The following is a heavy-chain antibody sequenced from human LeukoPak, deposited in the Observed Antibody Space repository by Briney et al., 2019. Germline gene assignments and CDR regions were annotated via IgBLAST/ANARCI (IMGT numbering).Heavy chain of an antibody. CDR1: GYTFTRYD. D-gene: IGHD5-18*01. Sequence: ASVKVSCKASGYTFTRYDINWVRQATGQGLEWMGWMNPNSGNTGYAQKFQGRVTMTRNTSISTAYMELSSLRSEDTAVYYCARGYINTKYYYYYMDVWGKGTTVTISS. V-gene: IGHV1-8*01. CDR3: ARGYINTKYYYYYMDV. CDR2: MNPNSGNT. J-gene: IGHJ6*03.